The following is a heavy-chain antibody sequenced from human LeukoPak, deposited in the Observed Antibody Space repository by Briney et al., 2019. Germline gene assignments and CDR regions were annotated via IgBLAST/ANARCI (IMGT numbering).Heavy chain of an antibody. D-gene: IGHD3-22*01. CDR2: ISSSSSYI. Sequence: PGESLRLSCAASGFTFSSYSMNWVRQAPGKGLEWVSSISSSSSYIYYADSVKGRFTISRDNAKNSLYLQMNSLRAEDTAVYYCARGSGYDYYYGMDVWGQGATVTVSS. J-gene: IGHJ6*02. CDR1: GFTFSSYS. V-gene: IGHV3-21*01. CDR3: ARGSGYDYYYGMDV.